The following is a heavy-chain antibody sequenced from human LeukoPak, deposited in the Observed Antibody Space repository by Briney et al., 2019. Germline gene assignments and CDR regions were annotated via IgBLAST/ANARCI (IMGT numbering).Heavy chain of an antibody. Sequence: GSLRLSCAASGFTFSSYSMNWVRQAPGKGLEWVSSISSSSSYIYYADSVKGRFTISRDNAKNSLYLQMNSLRAEDTAVYYCARDLRKVVPAAIEDVWGKGTTVTVSS. J-gene: IGHJ6*04. CDR3: ARDLRKVVPAAIEDV. CDR2: ISSSSSYI. D-gene: IGHD2-2*02. CDR1: GFTFSSYS. V-gene: IGHV3-21*01.